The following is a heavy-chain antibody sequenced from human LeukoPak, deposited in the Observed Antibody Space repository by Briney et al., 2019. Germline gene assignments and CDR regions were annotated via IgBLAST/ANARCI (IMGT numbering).Heavy chain of an antibody. CDR3: AREHKTFDY. J-gene: IGHJ4*02. Sequence: GALRLSCVASGLSFSNYWMNWVRQAPGKGLEWVANIRPDGGEQFYVDSVKGRFTISRDNADNSLYLQLTSLRPEDTAVYYCAREHKTFDYWGQGILVTVSS. CDR1: GLSFSNYW. V-gene: IGHV3-7*03. CDR2: IRPDGGEQ.